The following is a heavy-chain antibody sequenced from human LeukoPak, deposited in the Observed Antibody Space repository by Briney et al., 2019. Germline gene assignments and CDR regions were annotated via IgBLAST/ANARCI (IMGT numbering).Heavy chain of an antibody. D-gene: IGHD3-22*01. V-gene: IGHV3-21*01. CDR3: ARDTYFYDTSGYYINDL. J-gene: IGHJ5*02. Sequence: GSLRLFCAASGLSIIGRSMNWLRQDTGKGLEWVASMNRDPIYYADSVKGRFTISRDNAKNSVYLQMNSLRAEDTAVYFCARDTYFYDTSGYYINDLWGQGTLVTVSS. CDR2: MNRDPI. CDR1: GLSIIGRS.